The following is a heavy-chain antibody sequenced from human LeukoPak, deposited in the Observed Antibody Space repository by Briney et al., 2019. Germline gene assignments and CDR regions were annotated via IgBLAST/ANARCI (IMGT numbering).Heavy chain of an antibody. Sequence: PSQTLSLTCTVSGGSISSGGYYWIWLRQHPGKGLEWIVYIYYSGSTYYNPSLKSRVTISVDTSKNQFSLKQSSVTAADTAVYYCASSYDSSPGDAFDIWGQGTMVTVSS. CDR2: IYYSGST. CDR3: ASSYDSSPGDAFDI. V-gene: IGHV4-31*03. J-gene: IGHJ3*02. D-gene: IGHD3-22*01. CDR1: GGSISSGGYY.